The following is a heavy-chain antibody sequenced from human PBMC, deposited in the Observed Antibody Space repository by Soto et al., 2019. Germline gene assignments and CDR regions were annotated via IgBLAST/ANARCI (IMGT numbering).Heavy chain of an antibody. CDR1: GFMFSAYW. J-gene: IGHJ4*02. CDR2: IHGDGGKI. CDR3: ARDFYGGYTYGPGDY. D-gene: IGHD5-18*01. V-gene: IGHV3-7*01. Sequence: EVQLVESGGGLVQPGGSLRLSCAASGFMFSAYWMSWVRQAPGKGLEWVANIHGDGGKIYYVDSVKGRFTISRDNAKRSLYLQMNRLRAEDTAVYYCARDFYGGYTYGPGDYWGQGALVGVSS.